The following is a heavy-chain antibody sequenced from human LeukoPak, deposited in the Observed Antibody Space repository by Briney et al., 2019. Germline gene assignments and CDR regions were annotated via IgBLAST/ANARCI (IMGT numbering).Heavy chain of an antibody. V-gene: IGHV4-39*01. D-gene: IGHD3-10*01. CDR1: GGSITSSSDY. CDR3: ARLAHYYGSGSYQTPFDY. CDR2: IYYSGST. J-gene: IGHJ4*02. Sequence: SETLSLTCTVSGGSITSSSDYWGWVRQPPGRGLEWLGSIYYSGSTYYNPSLKSRVTISVNTSKTQFSLKLSSVTAADTAVYYCARLAHYYGSGSYQTPFDYWGQGTLVTVSS.